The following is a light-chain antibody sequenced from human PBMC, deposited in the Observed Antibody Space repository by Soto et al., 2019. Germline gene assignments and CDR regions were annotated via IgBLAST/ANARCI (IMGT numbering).Light chain of an antibody. CDR3: YSYRGYYTRV. Sequence: SALTQPASVSGPPGQSITISCTGTSSDVGGYNFVSWYQQHPGRAPKLLIYEVSRRPSGVSNRFSGSKSGDTASLTISGLQAEDEADYYCYSYRGYYTRVFGTGTKVTVL. CDR2: EVS. CDR1: SSDVGGYNF. V-gene: IGLV2-14*01. J-gene: IGLJ1*01.